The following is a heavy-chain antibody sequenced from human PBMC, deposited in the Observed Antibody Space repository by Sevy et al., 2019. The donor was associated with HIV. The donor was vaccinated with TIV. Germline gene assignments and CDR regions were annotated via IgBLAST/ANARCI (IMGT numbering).Heavy chain of an antibody. J-gene: IGHJ6*02. V-gene: IGHV1-69*13. CDR2: FIPLFDTT. CDR3: ATSYYDSSGYSPLFYYGMDV. D-gene: IGHD3-22*01. CDR1: GGTFINFA. Sequence: ASVKVSYKTSGGTFINFAITWVRQAPGQGLEWMGGFIPLFDTTNYSQKFQGRVTLTADGSTATAYMELSSLRSEDTAVYYCATSYYDSSGYSPLFYYGMDVWGQGTTVTVSS.